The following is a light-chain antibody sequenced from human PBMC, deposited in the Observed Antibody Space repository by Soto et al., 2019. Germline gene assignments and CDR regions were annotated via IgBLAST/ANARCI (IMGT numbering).Light chain of an antibody. CDR3: CSYAGSSTWV. V-gene: IGLV2-23*02. J-gene: IGLJ2*01. Sequence: QSALTQPASVSGSPGQSITISCTGTSSDVGSYNLVSWYQQHPGKAPKFMIYEVNKRTSGVSNRFSASKSGNTASLTISGLQAEDEADYYWCSYAGSSTWVFGGGTKLTVL. CDR1: SSDVGSYNL. CDR2: EVN.